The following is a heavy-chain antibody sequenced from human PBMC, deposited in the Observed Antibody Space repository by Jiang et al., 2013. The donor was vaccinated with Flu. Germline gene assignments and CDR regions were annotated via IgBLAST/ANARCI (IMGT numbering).Heavy chain of an antibody. CDR3: TTERDCSAGSCPAS. V-gene: IGHV3-15*01. D-gene: IGHD2-15*01. J-gene: IGHJ4*02. CDR1: GYTFSIAW. CDR2: IKSETNGGTT. Sequence: VQLLESGGGLVKPGGSLRLSCAGSGYTFSIAWMSWVRQAPGKGLEWVGRIKSETNGGTTDYAAPVKGRFTISRDDSENTLYLQMNSLKTEDTAVYYCTTERDCSAGSCPASWGQGTLVTVSS.